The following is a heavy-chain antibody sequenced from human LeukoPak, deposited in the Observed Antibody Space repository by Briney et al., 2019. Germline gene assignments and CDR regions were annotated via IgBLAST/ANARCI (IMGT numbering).Heavy chain of an antibody. CDR1: GFTFNNYA. CDR3: ARVTIFGVVESPGYYGMDV. Sequence: SGGSLRLSCAASGFTFNNYAMNWVRQAPGKGLEWVSLINAGGGVTHYADSVKGRFTISRDNAKNSLYLQMNSLRAEDTAVYYCARVTIFGVVESPGYYGMDVWGQGTTVTVSS. CDR2: INAGGGVT. V-gene: IGHV3-21*01. J-gene: IGHJ6*02. D-gene: IGHD3-3*01.